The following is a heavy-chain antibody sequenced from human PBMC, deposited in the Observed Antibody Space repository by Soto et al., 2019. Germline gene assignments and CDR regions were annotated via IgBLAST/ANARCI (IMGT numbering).Heavy chain of an antibody. CDR2: ISGSGGST. CDR1: GFTFTSYA. D-gene: IGHD3-16*01. J-gene: IGHJ4*02. Sequence: EVQLLESGGGLVQPGGSLRLSCAASGFTFTSYAMSWHRQAPGKGLEWVSAISGSGGSTYYADSVKGRFTISRGNTKNPPVLRMNSLSAEETPVYYCAIDPRLPLGESRPLDSWGEGTLVTVSA. V-gene: IGHV3-23*01. CDR3: AIDPRLPLGESRPLDS.